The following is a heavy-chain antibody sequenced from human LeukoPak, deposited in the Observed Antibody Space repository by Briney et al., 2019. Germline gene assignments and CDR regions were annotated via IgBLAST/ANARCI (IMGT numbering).Heavy chain of an antibody. CDR2: ISSGSTYI. Sequence: GGSLRLSCAASGFTFSSYSMNWVRQAPGKGLEWVSSISSGSTYIYYADSVKGRFTISRDNAKNSLYLQMNSLRAEDTAVYYCTIDLMTGFSSGWHFGYWGQGTLVTVSS. V-gene: IGHV3-21*01. J-gene: IGHJ4*02. D-gene: IGHD6-19*01. CDR3: TIDLMTGFSSGWHFGY. CDR1: GFTFSSYS.